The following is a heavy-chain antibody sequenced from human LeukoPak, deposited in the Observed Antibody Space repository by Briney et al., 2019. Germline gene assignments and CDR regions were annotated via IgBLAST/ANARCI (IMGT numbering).Heavy chain of an antibody. CDR3: AFLLEYFGWFDP. CDR1: GGSFSGYY. D-gene: IGHD3-3*01. CDR2: INHSGST. V-gene: IGHV4-34*01. Sequence: PSETLSLTCAVYGGSFSGYYWSWIRQPPGKGLEWIGEINHSGSTNYNPSLKSRVTISVDTSKNQFSLKLSSVTAADTAVYYCAFLLEYFGWFDPWGQGTLVTVSS. J-gene: IGHJ5*02.